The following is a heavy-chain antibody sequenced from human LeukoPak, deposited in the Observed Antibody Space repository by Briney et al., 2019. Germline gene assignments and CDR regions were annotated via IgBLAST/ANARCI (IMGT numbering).Heavy chain of an antibody. Sequence: GGSLRLSCAASGFTFSSYAMSWVRQAPGKGLEWVSAISGSGGSTYYADSVKGRFTISRDKSKNTLYLQMNSFRAEDTAVYCCATAPPFTIFGVVYYFDYWGQVTLVTVSS. CDR3: ATAPPFTIFGVVYYFDY. CDR2: ISGSGGST. V-gene: IGHV3-23*01. J-gene: IGHJ4*02. CDR1: GFTFSSYA. D-gene: IGHD3-3*01.